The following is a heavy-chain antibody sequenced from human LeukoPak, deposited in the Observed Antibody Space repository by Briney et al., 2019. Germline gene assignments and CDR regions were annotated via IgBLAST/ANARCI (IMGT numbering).Heavy chain of an antibody. CDR3: ARIGYSSVFDF. Sequence: PGRSQRLSCAAFGFTFNKYPMHWVRQAPGKGLEWVAVISYDESNKFYADSVKGRFTISRDNSKNSLYLQMNTLRAEDTAVYYCARIGYSSVFDFWGQGTLVTVSS. V-gene: IGHV3-30-3*01. CDR1: GFTFNKYP. CDR2: ISYDESNK. D-gene: IGHD5-18*01. J-gene: IGHJ4*02.